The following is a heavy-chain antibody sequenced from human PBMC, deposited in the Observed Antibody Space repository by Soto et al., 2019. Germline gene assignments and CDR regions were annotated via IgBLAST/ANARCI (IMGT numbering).Heavy chain of an antibody. D-gene: IGHD6-6*01. CDR1: GGSFSGYY. Sequence: SETLSLTCAVYGGSFSGYYWSWIRQPPGKGLEWIGEINHSGSTNYNPSLKSRVTISVDTSKNQFSLKLSSVTAADTAVYYCARGRAARPRATNWFDPWGQGSVVTVSS. CDR3: ARGRAARPRATNWFDP. J-gene: IGHJ5*02. V-gene: IGHV4-34*01. CDR2: INHSGST.